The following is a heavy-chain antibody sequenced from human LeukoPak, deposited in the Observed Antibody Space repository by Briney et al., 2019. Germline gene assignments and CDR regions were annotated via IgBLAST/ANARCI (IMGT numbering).Heavy chain of an antibody. V-gene: IGHV4-39*01. Sequence: SETLSLTCTVSGGSISSSSYYWGWIRQPQGKGLEWIGSIYYSGSTYYNPSLKSRVTISVDTSKNQFSLKLSSVTAADTAVYYCARSTGEVDYWGQGTLVTVSS. J-gene: IGHJ4*02. CDR2: IYYSGST. D-gene: IGHD7-27*01. CDR3: ARSTGEVDY. CDR1: GGSISSSSYY.